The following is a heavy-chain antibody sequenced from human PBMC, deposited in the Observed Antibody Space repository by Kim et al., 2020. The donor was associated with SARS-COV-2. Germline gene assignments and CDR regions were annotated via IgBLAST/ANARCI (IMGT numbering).Heavy chain of an antibody. V-gene: IGHV3-72*01. CDR1: GFLLSDHY. J-gene: IGHJ3*02. CDR2: SGNKAYAYTT. Sequence: GGSLRLSCAGFGFLLSDHYIDWIRQGPGKGLEWICRSGNKAYAYTTEYAASVKDRFAISRDDSQNSMYLQMNRLKAEDTAVYYCSRGYRGLPVYAFDIWGPGTEVTVSS. CDR3: SRGYRGLPVYAFDI. D-gene: IGHD5-12*01.